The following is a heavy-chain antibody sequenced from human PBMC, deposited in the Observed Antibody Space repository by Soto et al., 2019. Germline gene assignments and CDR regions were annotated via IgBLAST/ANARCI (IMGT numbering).Heavy chain of an antibody. CDR2: ISSSSSYI. V-gene: IGHV3-21*01. J-gene: IGHJ4*02. Sequence: PGGSLRLCCAASGFTFSSYSMNWVRQAPGKGLEWVSSISSSSSYIYYADSVKGRFTISRDNAKNSLYLQMNSLRAEDTAVYYCARDLADRFDYWGQGTLVTVSS. CDR3: ARDLADRFDY. D-gene: IGHD3-16*01. CDR1: GFTFSSYS.